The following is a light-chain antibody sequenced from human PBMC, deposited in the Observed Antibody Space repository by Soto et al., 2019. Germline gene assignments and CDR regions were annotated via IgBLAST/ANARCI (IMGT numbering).Light chain of an antibody. V-gene: IGKV1-5*03. Sequence: DIQMTQSPSSLPASVGDRVTITCRASQTIDSWLAWYQQRPGKPPNLLIYKASTLASGVPSRFSGSGSGSEFTLTINSLQPDDFATYYCQQYNSYWTFGQGTKVDIK. CDR2: KAS. J-gene: IGKJ1*01. CDR3: QQYNSYWT. CDR1: QTIDSW.